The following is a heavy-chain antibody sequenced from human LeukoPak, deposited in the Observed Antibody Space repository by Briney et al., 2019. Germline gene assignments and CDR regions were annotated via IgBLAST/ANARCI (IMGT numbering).Heavy chain of an antibody. J-gene: IGHJ4*02. V-gene: IGHV4-34*01. CDR3: ARERGSSNRKQRGQERDLRY. Sequence: SETLSLTCAVYGGSFSSYYWNCIRQPPRKGLEWIGEINHSGSTNYNPSLKSRVTISVDTSKNQFSHKLSSVTAADTAVYYCARERGSSNRKQRGQERDLRYWGQGTLVTVSS. CDR1: GGSFSSYY. D-gene: IGHD6-25*01. CDR2: INHSGST.